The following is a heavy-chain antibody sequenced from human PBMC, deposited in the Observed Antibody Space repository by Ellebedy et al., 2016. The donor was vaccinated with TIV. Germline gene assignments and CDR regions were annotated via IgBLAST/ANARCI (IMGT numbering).Heavy chain of an antibody. V-gene: IGHV4-59*01. CDR2: MYYSGSI. Sequence: GSLRLXCTVSGGSITSYYWSWIRQPPGKGLEWIGYMYYSGSINYNPSLKSRVTISVDTSKNQFSLKLSSVTAADTAVYYCARALVGTTSFFGYWGQGTLVTVSS. CDR1: GGSITSYY. D-gene: IGHD2-21*01. CDR3: ARALVGTTSFFGY. J-gene: IGHJ4*02.